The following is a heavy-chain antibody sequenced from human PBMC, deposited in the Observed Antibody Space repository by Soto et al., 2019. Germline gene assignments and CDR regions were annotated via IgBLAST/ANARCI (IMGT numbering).Heavy chain of an antibody. D-gene: IGHD2-2*02. V-gene: IGHV1-2*04. J-gene: IGHJ4*02. CDR2: INPNSGGT. Sequence: ASVKVSCKASGYTFTGYYMHWVRQAPGQGLEWMGWINPNSGGTNYAQKFQGWVTMTRDTSISTAYMELSRLRSDDTAVYYCARAGDFDSWYTFDYWGQGTLVTVSS. CDR3: ARAGDFDSWYTFDY. CDR1: GYTFTGYY.